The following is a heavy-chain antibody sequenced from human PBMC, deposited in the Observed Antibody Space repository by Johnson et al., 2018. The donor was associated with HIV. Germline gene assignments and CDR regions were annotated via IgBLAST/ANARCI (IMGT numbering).Heavy chain of an antibody. D-gene: IGHD2-15*01. Sequence: QMQLVESGGGVVQPGRSLRLSCAASGFTFSSYAMHWVRQAPGKGLEWVAVISYDGSNKYYADSVKGRLTISRANSNNTLYLQMNSLRAEDSAVYYCATGSLVVVGADGLLQLHDAFDIWGRGTKVTVSS. CDR3: ATGSLVVVGADGLLQLHDAFDI. V-gene: IGHV3-30-3*01. CDR1: GFTFSSYA. CDR2: ISYDGSNK. J-gene: IGHJ3*02.